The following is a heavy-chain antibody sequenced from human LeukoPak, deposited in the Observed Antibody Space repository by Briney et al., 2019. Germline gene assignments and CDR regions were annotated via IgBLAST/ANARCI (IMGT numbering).Heavy chain of an antibody. D-gene: IGHD3-22*01. Sequence: GGSLRLSCAASGFTFSSYSMNWVRQAPGKGLEWVSYISSSSSTIYYADSVKGRFTISRDNAKNSLYLQMNSLRAEDTAVYYCATRYDSSGYHDAFDIWGQGTMVTVSS. CDR2: ISSSSSTI. CDR3: ATRYDSSGYHDAFDI. V-gene: IGHV3-48*01. J-gene: IGHJ3*02. CDR1: GFTFSSYS.